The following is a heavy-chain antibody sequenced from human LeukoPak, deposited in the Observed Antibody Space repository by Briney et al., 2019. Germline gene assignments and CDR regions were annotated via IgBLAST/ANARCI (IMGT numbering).Heavy chain of an antibody. D-gene: IGHD3-16*01. J-gene: IGHJ3*02. CDR3: ARRILGYRDDAFDI. CDR2: INHSGST. CDR1: GGSFSGYY. Sequence: SETLSLTCAVYGGSFSGYYWSWIRQPPGKGLEWIGEINHSGSTNYNPSLKSRVTISVDTSKNQFSLKLSSVTAADTAVYYCARRILGYRDDAFDIWGQGTMVTVSS. V-gene: IGHV4-34*01.